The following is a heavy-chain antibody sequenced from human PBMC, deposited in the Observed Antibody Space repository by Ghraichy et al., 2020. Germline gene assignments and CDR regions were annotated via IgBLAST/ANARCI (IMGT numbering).Heavy chain of an antibody. V-gene: IGHV2-70*01. CDR3: ARSSQLYSSSWPSPEFDY. J-gene: IGHJ4*02. D-gene: IGHD6-13*01. CDR2: IDWDDDK. CDR1: GFSLSTSGMC. Sequence: SGPTLVKPTQTLTLTCTFSGFSLSTSGMCVSWIRQPPGKALEWLALIDWDDDKYYSTSLKTRLTISKDTSKNQVVLTMTNMDPVDTATYYCARSSQLYSSSWPSPEFDYWGQGTLVTVSS.